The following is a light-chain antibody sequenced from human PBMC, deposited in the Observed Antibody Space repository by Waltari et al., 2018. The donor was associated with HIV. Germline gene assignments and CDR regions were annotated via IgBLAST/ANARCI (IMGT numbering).Light chain of an antibody. CDR1: RSNIGSNP. CDR2: MHD. Sequence: QSVLTQPPSASGTPGQRVTISCTGSRSNIGSNPVSWFQHLPGKAPKLPIYMHDQRPSGVPDRFAGSKSGTSASLAIRGLRSEDEAHYYCAAWDASLSRWVFGGGTKLTVL. J-gene: IGLJ3*02. V-gene: IGLV1-47*01. CDR3: AAWDASLSRWV.